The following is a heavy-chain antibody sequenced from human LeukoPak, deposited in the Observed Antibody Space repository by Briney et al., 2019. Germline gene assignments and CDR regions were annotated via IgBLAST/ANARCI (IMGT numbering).Heavy chain of an antibody. D-gene: IGHD6-19*01. V-gene: IGHV3-23*01. CDR1: GFTFSTYA. Sequence: GRSLRLSCAASGFTFSTYAMSWVRQAPGKGLEWVSAISGSGGSTYYADSVKGRFTISRDNSKNTLYLQMNSLRAEDTAVYYCAKGSKAVLFTRDHYMDVWGKGTTVTISS. J-gene: IGHJ6*03. CDR3: AKGSKAVLFTRDHYMDV. CDR2: ISGSGGST.